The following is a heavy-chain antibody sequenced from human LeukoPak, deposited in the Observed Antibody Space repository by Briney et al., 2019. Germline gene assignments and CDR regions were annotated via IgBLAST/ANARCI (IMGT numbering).Heavy chain of an antibody. CDR1: GGSISSYY. CDR3: ATTGYSPGWYFDL. CDR2: IYYRGST. Sequence: SETLSLTCNVSGGSISSYYWSRIRQPPGKGLEWIGYIYYRGSTNYNPSLKSRVTISVDTSKNRFSLKLNSVTAADTAVYYCATTGYSPGWYFDLWGRGTLVTVSS. J-gene: IGHJ2*01. V-gene: IGHV4-59*01. D-gene: IGHD1-1*01.